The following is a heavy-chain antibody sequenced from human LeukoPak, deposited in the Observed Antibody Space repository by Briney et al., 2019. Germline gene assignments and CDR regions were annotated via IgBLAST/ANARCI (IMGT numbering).Heavy chain of an antibody. V-gene: IGHV3-53*01. CDR2: IYSGGST. J-gene: IGHJ3*02. Sequence: TGGSLRLSCAASGFTVSSNYMSWVRQAPGKGLEWVSVIYSGGSTYYADSVKGRFTISRDNSKYTLFLQMNSLRAEDTAVYYCARDPNGDYIGAFDMWGPGTMVTVSS. CDR1: GFTVSSNY. CDR3: ARDPNGDYIGAFDM. D-gene: IGHD4-17*01.